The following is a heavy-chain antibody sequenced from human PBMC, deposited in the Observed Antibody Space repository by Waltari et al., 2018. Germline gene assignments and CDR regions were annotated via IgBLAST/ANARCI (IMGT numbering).Heavy chain of an antibody. V-gene: IGHV3-66*01. D-gene: IGHD6-13*01. J-gene: IGHJ4*02. CDR2: LYAGGST. Sequence: EVQLVESGGGLVQPGGSLRTSCVASGFTVRNNYISWVRQAPGKGLEWVSVLYAGGSTYYANSVKDRFTISRDNSKNTLYLQMNSLRADDTAVYYCAKGAYRSSLFDYWGQGTLITVSS. CDR1: GFTVRNNY. CDR3: AKGAYRSSLFDY.